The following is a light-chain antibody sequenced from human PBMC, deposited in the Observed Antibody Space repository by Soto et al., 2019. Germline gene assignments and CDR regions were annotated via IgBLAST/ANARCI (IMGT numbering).Light chain of an antibody. CDR2: DVS. CDR3: SSYTSSSTVV. CDR1: SSDVGGYNY. Sequence: QSALTQPASVSGSPGQSITIACTGTSSDVGGYNYVSWYQQHPGKAPKLMIYDVSNRRSGVSNRFYGSKSGNTASLTISGLQAEDEADYSCSSYTSSSTVVFGGGTKLTVL. V-gene: IGLV2-14*01. J-gene: IGLJ2*01.